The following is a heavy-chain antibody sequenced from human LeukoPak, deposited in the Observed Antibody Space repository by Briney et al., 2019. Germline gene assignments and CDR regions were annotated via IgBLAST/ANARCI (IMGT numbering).Heavy chain of an antibody. CDR1: GFTFSSYA. Sequence: PGGSLRLSCAASGFTFSSYAMSWVRQAPGKGLEWVSAISGSGGSTYYADSVKGRFTISRDNSKNTLYLQMNSLRAEDTAVYYCAKDVPGSYYYDSSGYYTVGYWGQGTLVTVSS. V-gene: IGHV3-23*01. D-gene: IGHD3-22*01. CDR3: AKDVPGSYYYDSSGYYTVGY. J-gene: IGHJ4*02. CDR2: ISGSGGST.